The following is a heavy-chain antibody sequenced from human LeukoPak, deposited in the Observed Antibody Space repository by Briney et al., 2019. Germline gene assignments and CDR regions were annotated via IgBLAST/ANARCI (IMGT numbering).Heavy chain of an antibody. V-gene: IGHV1-24*01. Sequence: PGASVKVSCKVSGYTLTELSMHWVRQAPGKGLEWMGGFDPEDGETTYAQKFQGRVTVTEDTSTDTAYMELSSLRSEDTAVYYCATEVSGSPDYFDYWGQGTLVTVSS. CDR2: FDPEDGET. CDR1: GYTLTELS. J-gene: IGHJ4*02. CDR3: ATEVSGSPDYFDY. D-gene: IGHD1-26*01.